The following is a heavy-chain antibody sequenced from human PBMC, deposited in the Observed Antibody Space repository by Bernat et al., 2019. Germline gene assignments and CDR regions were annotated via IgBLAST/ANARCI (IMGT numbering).Heavy chain of an antibody. J-gene: IGHJ3*02. CDR1: GFTFSSYA. D-gene: IGHD5-12*01. Sequence: EVQLLESGGGLVQPGGSLRLSCAASGFTFSSYAMSWVRQTPGKGLEWVSAISGSGGSTYYADSVKGRFTISRDNSKNTLYLQMNSLRAEDTAVYYCAKDPVALDAFDIWGQGTMVTVSS. CDR2: ISGSGGST. V-gene: IGHV3-23*01. CDR3: AKDPVALDAFDI.